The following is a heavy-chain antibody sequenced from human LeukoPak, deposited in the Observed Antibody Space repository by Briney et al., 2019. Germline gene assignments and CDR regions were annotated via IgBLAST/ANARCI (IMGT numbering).Heavy chain of an antibody. J-gene: IGHJ3*02. CDR2: INWNGGST. CDR3: ARGSNTGTKDAFDI. CDR1: GFTFDDYG. V-gene: IGHV3-20*04. Sequence: GGSLRLSCAASGFTFDDYGMSWVRQAPGKGLEWVSGINWNGGSTGYADSVKGRFTISRDNAKNSLYLQMNSLRAEDTALYYCARGSNTGTKDAFDIWGQGTMVTVSS. D-gene: IGHD1-7*01.